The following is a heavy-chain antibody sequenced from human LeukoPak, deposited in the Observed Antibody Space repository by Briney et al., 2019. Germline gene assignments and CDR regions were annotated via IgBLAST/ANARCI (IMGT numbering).Heavy chain of an antibody. CDR3: AKGLGDSSSWYPNWFDP. Sequence: GGSLRLSCAASGFTFDDYAMHWVRQAPGKGLEWVSGISWNSGSIGYADSVKGRFTISRDNAKNSLYLQMNSLRAEDTALYYCAKGLGDSSSWYPNWFDPWGQGTLVTVSS. CDR1: GFTFDDYA. CDR2: ISWNSGSI. J-gene: IGHJ5*02. V-gene: IGHV3-9*01. D-gene: IGHD6-13*01.